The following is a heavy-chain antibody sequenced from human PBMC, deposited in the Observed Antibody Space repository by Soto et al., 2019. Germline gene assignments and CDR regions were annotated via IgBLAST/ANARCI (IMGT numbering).Heavy chain of an antibody. Sequence: SVKVSCKASGGTFSSYAISWVRQAPGQGLEWMGGIIPIFVTANYAQKFQGRVTITADESTSTADMELSSLRSEDAAVYYCASGLAGWYYFDYWGQVNLVTFSS. J-gene: IGHJ4*02. V-gene: IGHV1-69*13. CDR2: IIPIFVTA. CDR3: ASGLAGWYYFDY. CDR1: GGTFSSYA. D-gene: IGHD3-10*01.